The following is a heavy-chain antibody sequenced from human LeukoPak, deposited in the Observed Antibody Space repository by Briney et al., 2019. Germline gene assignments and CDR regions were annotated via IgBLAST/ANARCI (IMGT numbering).Heavy chain of an antibody. Sequence: SETLSLTCTVSGGSVSPYYWSRLRQPPGKGLEWIGYIYHNGRATYNPSLQSRVTISVDTSKNEFSLKLNSVSAADTAVYYCARFFWSASKRLDYWGQGTVVTVSS. CDR1: GGSVSPYY. D-gene: IGHD3-3*01. J-gene: IGHJ4*02. V-gene: IGHV4-59*08. CDR2: IYHNGRA. CDR3: ARFFWSASKRLDY.